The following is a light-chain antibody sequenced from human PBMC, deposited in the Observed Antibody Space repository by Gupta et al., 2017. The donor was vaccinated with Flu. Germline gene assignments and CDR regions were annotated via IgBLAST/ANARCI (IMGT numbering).Light chain of an antibody. CDR2: AAS. V-gene: IGKV1D-12*01. Sequence: PSSVSASVGDRVTITCRASQDIDTWLAWYRQKPGKAPNLLIYAASTLESEVPSRFSGSGSGTDFTLTITSLQPDDFATYYCQQTNRFPLTFGGGTKVEVK. CDR3: QQTNRFPLT. CDR1: QDIDTW. J-gene: IGKJ4*01.